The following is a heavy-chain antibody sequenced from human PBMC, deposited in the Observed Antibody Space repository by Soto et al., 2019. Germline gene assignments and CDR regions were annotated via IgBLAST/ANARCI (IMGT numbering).Heavy chain of an antibody. J-gene: IGHJ4*02. V-gene: IGHV3-30-3*01. CDR2: ISYDGSTE. Sequence: QVQLVKSGGGVVLPGRSLRLSCAASGFTFKNYAMHWVRQAPGKGLEGVAGISYDGSTENHADSLKGRFTCSRDNAKNTVSLQMNSLRTEDTAVYYCARDRDSYDGLTAFYSPAFDYWGQGTLVTVST. CDR1: GFTFKNYA. D-gene: IGHD3-9*01. CDR3: ARDRDSYDGLTAFYSPAFDY.